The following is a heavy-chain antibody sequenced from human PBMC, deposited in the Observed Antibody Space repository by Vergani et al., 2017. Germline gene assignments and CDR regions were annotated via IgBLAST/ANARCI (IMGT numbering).Heavy chain of an antibody. CDR1: GGTFSSYA. V-gene: IGHV1-69*04. CDR3: ASTTTYSSGWYTFDY. D-gene: IGHD6-19*01. Sequence: QVQLVQSGAEVKKPGSSVKVSCKASGGTFSSYAISWVRQAPGQGLEWMGRIIPILGIANYAQKFQGRVTITADKSTSTAYMELSSLRSEDTAVYYCASTTTYSSGWYTFDYWGQGTLVTVSS. CDR2: IIPILGIA. J-gene: IGHJ4*02.